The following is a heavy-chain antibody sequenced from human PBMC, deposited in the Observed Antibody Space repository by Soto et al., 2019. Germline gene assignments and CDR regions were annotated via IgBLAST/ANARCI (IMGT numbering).Heavy chain of an antibody. CDR3: AKGEYYYDSSIDY. CDR1: GFTFSDFS. CDR2: ISYDGGNK. Sequence: GGSLRLSCPASGFTFSDFSMNWFRQAPGKGLEWVAFISYDGGNKYYADSVKGRFTISRDNSKNTLYLQMNSLRAEDTAVYYCAKGEYYYDSSIDYWGQGTLVTVSS. J-gene: IGHJ4*02. D-gene: IGHD3-22*01. V-gene: IGHV3-30*18.